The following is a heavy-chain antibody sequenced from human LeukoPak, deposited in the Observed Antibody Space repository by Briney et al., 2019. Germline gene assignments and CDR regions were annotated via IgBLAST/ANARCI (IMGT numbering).Heavy chain of an antibody. Sequence: PGRSLRLSCAAPGFTFSSYGMHWVRQAPGKGLERVAVISYDGSNKYYADSVKGRFTISRDNSKNTLYLQMNSLRAEDTAVYYCAKGGGYSYGVFDYWGQGTLVTVSS. CDR1: GFTFSSYG. V-gene: IGHV3-30*18. CDR3: AKGGGYSYGVFDY. J-gene: IGHJ4*02. D-gene: IGHD5-18*01. CDR2: ISYDGSNK.